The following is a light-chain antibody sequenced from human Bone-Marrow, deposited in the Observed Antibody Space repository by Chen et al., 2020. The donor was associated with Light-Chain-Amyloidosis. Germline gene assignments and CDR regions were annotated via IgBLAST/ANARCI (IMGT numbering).Light chain of an antibody. CDR3: QSYDSSVAV. V-gene: IGLV6-57*02. CDR1: SGTMDNNY. J-gene: IGLJ3*02. CDR2: EHN. Sequence: NFMLTQPHSVSESPGKTVTISCTGRSGTMDNNYVQWYQQRPGSAPTTVIYEHNRRPSGVPDRFSGSIDNYYSASLTISGLKTEDAADYYWQSYDSSVAVFGGGTKLTVL.